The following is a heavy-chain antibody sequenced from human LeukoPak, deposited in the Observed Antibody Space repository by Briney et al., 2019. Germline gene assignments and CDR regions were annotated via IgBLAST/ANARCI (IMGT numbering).Heavy chain of an antibody. D-gene: IGHD2-21*02. J-gene: IGHJ6*02. CDR1: GGSISSYY. Sequence: SETLSLTCTVSGGSISSYYWSWIRQPPGKGLEWIGYIYYSGSTNYNPSLKSRVTISVDTSKNQFSLKLSSVTAADTAVYYCAGTATRNYYYYGMGVWGQGTTVTVSS. CDR2: IYYSGST. V-gene: IGHV4-59*01. CDR3: AGTATRNYYYYGMGV.